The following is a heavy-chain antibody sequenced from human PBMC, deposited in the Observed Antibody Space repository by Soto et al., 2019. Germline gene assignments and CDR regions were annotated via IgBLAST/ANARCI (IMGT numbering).Heavy chain of an antibody. J-gene: IGHJ6*02. CDR2: IFYSGTT. Sequence: QVQLQESGPGLVRPSQTLSLTCTVSGDSISSADYYWSWIRQTPWKGLEWIGHIFYSGTTYYNPSLKSRLTISVDTSKNHFSLRLTSVTAADTAVYYCARDLWVEPELYYYGMDVWGQGTTVTVSS. CDR3: ARDLWVEPELYYYGMDV. V-gene: IGHV4-30-4*01. D-gene: IGHD1-1*01. CDR1: GDSISSADYY.